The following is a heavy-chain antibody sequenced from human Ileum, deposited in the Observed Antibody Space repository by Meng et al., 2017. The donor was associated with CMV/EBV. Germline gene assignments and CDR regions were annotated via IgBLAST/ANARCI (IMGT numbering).Heavy chain of an antibody. V-gene: IGHV3-74*01. CDR3: GRDLGGASGY. Sequence: EVQLVESGGDLVQPGGSMRLSCAASGFTFSSYWMHWVRQVPGKGLVWVARIDTGGSRTDYADSAKGRFTISRDNVKNTLYLQMNSRRAEETAVYYCGRDLGGASGYWFQGTLVTVSS. CDR2: IDTGGSRT. J-gene: IGHJ4*02. D-gene: IGHD3-16*01. CDR1: GFTFSSYW.